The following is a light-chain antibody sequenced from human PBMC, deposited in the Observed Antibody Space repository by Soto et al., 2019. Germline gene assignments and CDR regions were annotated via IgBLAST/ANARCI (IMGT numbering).Light chain of an antibody. J-gene: IGLJ2*01. CDR3: TSYTAGSTLRVL. Sequence: QSALTQPASVSGSPGQSITISCTGTSSDVGGYNYVSWYQQHPGKAPKLMIYDVSTRPSGVSNRFSGSKSGNTASLTISGLQDEDEADYYCTSYTAGSTLRVLFGGGTKVTVL. CDR2: DVS. CDR1: SSDVGGYNY. V-gene: IGLV2-14*01.